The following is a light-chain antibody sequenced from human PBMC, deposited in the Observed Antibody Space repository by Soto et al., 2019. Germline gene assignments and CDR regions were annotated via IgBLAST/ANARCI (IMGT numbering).Light chain of an antibody. J-gene: IGKJ5*01. CDR2: RAT. Sequence: EVVLTQSPAVLSGPPGETATLSCRASHSVVDNLAWYQQRPGQAPRLLIYRATSRATGVPARFSGSGTGTEFTLTIRSLQSEDFAVYYCQQYDVWPPITFGQGTRLEIK. CDR1: HSVVDN. V-gene: IGKV3-15*01. CDR3: QQYDVWPPIT.